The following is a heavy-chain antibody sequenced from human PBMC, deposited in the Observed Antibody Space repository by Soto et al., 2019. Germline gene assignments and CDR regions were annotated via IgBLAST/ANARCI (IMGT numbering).Heavy chain of an antibody. CDR1: GYTFTGYG. CDR3: ARHDFYY. J-gene: IGHJ4*02. CDR2: ISASNGHT. Sequence: ASVKVSCKTSGYTFTGYGVSWVRQAPGQGPEWMGWISASNGHTDYAQVLQDRVTMTADTSTSTAYMELRSLTSDDTAVYYCARHDFYYWGQGTLVTVSS. V-gene: IGHV1-18*04.